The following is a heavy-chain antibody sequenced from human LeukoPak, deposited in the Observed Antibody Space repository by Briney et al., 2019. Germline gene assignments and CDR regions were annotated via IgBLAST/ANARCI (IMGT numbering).Heavy chain of an antibody. V-gene: IGHV4-4*02. CDR1: GGSITNTNY. CDR3: ARGVIDYTSGWSY. J-gene: IGHJ4*02. D-gene: IGHD6-19*01. CDR2: VNLQGST. Sequence: PSETLSLTCGVSGGSITNTNYWTWVRQPPGKGLEWIGEVNLQGSTNYNPSLMGRVAIAVDTSENHISLQLTTVTAADTAVYYCARGVIDYTSGWSYWGQGTLVTVSS.